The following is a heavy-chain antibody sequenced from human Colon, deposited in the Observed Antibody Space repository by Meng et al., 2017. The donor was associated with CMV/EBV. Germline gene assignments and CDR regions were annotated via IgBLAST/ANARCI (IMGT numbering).Heavy chain of an antibody. CDR2: NYWDDDT. D-gene: IGHD2-21*01. Sequence: TLEDYCTTLMTATQTSTQTCTYAWFSRDSHGLGVGLIRQHPVKAPELVELNYWDDDTRYSPSLENRLTITKDTSKNQVVLTMTDMGPMDTATYFCARRRTSIPFDYWGQGTLVTVSS. V-gene: IGHV2-5*02. CDR3: ARRRTSIPFDY. J-gene: IGHJ4*02. CDR1: WFSRDSHGLG.